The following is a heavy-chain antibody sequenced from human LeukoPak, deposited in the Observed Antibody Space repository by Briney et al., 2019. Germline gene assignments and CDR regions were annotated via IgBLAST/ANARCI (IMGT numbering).Heavy chain of an antibody. CDR2: ISYDGGDK. CDR1: GFSFNNYA. CDR3: VKEGVEYSYSYGDY. V-gene: IGHV3-30*18. Sequence: PGGSLRLSCAASGFSFNNYAMYWVRLAPGKGLEWVALISYDGGDKYYAESMKGRITIPRDNAENTLYLQMNNLRPDDTAFYFCVKEGVEYSYSYGDYWGQGTLVTVSS. D-gene: IGHD3-16*01. J-gene: IGHJ4*02.